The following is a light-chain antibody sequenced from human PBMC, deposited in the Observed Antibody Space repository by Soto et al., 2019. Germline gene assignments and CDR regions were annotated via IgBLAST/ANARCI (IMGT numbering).Light chain of an antibody. J-gene: IGKJ3*01. CDR2: WAS. V-gene: IGKV4-1*01. CDR3: QQYYSTPPT. CDR1: QSVLYSSNNKNY. Sequence: IVMTQSPDSLAVSLGERATINYKSSQSVLYSSNNKNYLAWYQQKPGQPPKLLIYWASTRESGVPDRFSGSGSGTDFTLTISSLQAEDVAVYYCQQYYSTPPTFGPGTKVDIK.